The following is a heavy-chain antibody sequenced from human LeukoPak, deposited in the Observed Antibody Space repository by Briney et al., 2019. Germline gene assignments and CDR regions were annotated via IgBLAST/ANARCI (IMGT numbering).Heavy chain of an antibody. V-gene: IGHV4-31*03. D-gene: IGHD3-22*01. Sequence: SQTLSLTCTVSGGSISSGGYYWSWIRQHPGKGLEWIGYIYYSGSTYYNPSLKSRVTISVDTSKNQFSLKLSSVTAADTAVYYCARLFYDSSGYYPPDAFDIWGQGTVVTVSS. CDR1: GGSISSGGYY. J-gene: IGHJ3*02. CDR2: IYYSGST. CDR3: ARLFYDSSGYYPPDAFDI.